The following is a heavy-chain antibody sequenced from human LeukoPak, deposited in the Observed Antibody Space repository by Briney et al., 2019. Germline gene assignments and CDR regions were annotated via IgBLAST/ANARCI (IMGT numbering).Heavy chain of an antibody. J-gene: IGHJ2*01. CDR1: GYTFTSYW. Sequence: GESLKISCKGSGYTFTSYWIAWVRQMPGKGLEWMGIIYPGDSDTRYSPSFQGQVTISADKSISTAYLQWSSLKASDTAMYYCARPGTTTRWYFDLWGRGTLVTVSS. CDR2: IYPGDSDT. V-gene: IGHV5-51*01. CDR3: ARPGTTTRWYFDL. D-gene: IGHD2/OR15-2a*01.